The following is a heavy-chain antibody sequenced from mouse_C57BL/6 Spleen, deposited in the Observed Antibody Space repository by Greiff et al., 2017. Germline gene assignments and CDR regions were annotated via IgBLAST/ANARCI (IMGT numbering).Heavy chain of an antibody. CDR3: TRRWGSSQYYFGY. D-gene: IGHD1-1*01. CDR1: GYTFTDYE. J-gene: IGHJ2*01. CDR2: IDPETGGT. V-gene: IGHV1-15*01. Sequence: QVQLQQSGAELVRPGASVTLSCKASGYTFTDYEMHWVKQTPVHGLEWIGAIDPETGGTAYNQKFKGKAILTADKSSSTAYMELRSLTSEDSAVYYGTRRWGSSQYYFGYWGQGTTLTVAS.